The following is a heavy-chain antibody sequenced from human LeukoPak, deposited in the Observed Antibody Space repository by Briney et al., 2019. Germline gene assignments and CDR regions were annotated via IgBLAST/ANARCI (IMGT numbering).Heavy chain of an antibody. Sequence: ASVKVSCKASGYTFTGYYMHWVRQAPGQGLEWMGRINPNSGGTNYAQKFQGRVTITTDESTSTAYMELSSLRSEDTAVYYCARDRADSGSYRYYYYYMDVWGKGTTVTVSS. V-gene: IGHV1-2*06. D-gene: IGHD1-26*01. CDR2: INPNSGGT. CDR1: GYTFTGYY. J-gene: IGHJ6*03. CDR3: ARDRADSGSYRYYYYYMDV.